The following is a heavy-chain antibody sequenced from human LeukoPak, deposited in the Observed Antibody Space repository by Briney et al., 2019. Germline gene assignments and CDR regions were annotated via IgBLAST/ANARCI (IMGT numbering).Heavy chain of an antibody. J-gene: IGHJ6*03. D-gene: IGHD1-26*01. Sequence: GGSLRLSCAASGFTFDDYGMSWVRQAPGKGLEWVSGINWNGGSTGYADSVKGRFTISRDNAKNSLYLQMNSLRAEDTALYYCARAEVGAHYYYYMDVWGKGTTVTVSS. CDR2: INWNGGST. CDR3: ARAEVGAHYYYYMDV. CDR1: GFTFDDYG. V-gene: IGHV3-20*04.